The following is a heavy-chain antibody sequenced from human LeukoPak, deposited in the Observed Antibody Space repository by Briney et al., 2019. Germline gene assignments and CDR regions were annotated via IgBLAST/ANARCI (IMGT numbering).Heavy chain of an antibody. D-gene: IGHD3-3*01. CDR3: AIRVAGMIRSGYYKYYYYYMDV. J-gene: IGHJ6*03. V-gene: IGHV4-4*09. CDR1: GGSICSYY. Sequence: SETLSLTCTVSGGSICSYYWGWIPQPPGKGLEWIGYIHTSGNTNYNPLLKSGVDISVDTSRNHLSLRLSSVTAADTAVYYCAIRVAGMIRSGYYKYYYYYMDVWGKGTTVTVSS. CDR2: IHTSGNT.